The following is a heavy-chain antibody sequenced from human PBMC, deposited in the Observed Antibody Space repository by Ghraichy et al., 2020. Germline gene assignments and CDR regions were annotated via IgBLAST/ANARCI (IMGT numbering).Heavy chain of an antibody. J-gene: IGHJ5*02. CDR3: ARDGADSSGYYSNWFDP. D-gene: IGHD3-22*01. Sequence: SETLSLTFTVSGGSISSYYWSWIRQPPGKGLEWIGYIYYSGSTNYNPSLKSRVTISVDTSKNQFSLKLSSVTAADTAVYYCARDGADSSGYYSNWFDPWGQGTLVTVSS. V-gene: IGHV4-59*01. CDR2: IYYSGST. CDR1: GGSISSYY.